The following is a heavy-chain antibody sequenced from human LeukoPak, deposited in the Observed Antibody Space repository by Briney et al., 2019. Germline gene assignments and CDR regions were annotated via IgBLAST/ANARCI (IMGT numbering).Heavy chain of an antibody. CDR3: ARYGFSAVWQGGWHAFDI. D-gene: IGHD2-15*01. J-gene: IGHJ3*02. V-gene: IGHV1-46*01. CDR2: INPTTGDT. CDR1: GGTFSSYA. Sequence: ASVKVSCKASGGTFSSYAISWVRQAPGQGLEWMGIINPTTGDTTYAQKFQGRLTMTRDMSTSTVYMELSSLTSEDTAVFYWARYGFSAVWQGGWHAFDIWGQGTVVTVSS.